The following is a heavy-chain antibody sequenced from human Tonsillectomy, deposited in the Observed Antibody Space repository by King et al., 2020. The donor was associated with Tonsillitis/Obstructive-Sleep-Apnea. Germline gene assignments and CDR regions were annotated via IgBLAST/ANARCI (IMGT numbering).Heavy chain of an antibody. CDR3: VRFWGGSYFDY. Sequence: QLVQSGAEVKQPGESLKISCKGSGYNFTNNWIAWVRQMPGKGLEWMGIIYPGDSDTRYSPSFQGQVTISADRSISTAYLQWRSLKASDTAMYYCVRFWGGSYFDYWGLGTLVTVSS. D-gene: IGHD3-3*01. V-gene: IGHV5-51*01. CDR2: IYPGDSDT. CDR1: GYNFTNNW. J-gene: IGHJ4*02.